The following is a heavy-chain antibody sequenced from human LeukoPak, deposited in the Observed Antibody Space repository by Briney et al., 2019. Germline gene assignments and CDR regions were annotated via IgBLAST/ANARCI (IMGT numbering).Heavy chain of an antibody. Sequence: GGSLRLSCEASGFNFDSYSLNWVRQAPGKGLEWISSISGGSSTLFYAESVKGRFTISRDNAKKSLYLQMQSLRAEDTALYYCARDRDDSGGFQDYWGQGTLVTVSS. D-gene: IGHD3-22*01. V-gene: IGHV3-48*01. CDR2: ISGGSSTL. CDR3: ARDRDDSGGFQDY. CDR1: GFNFDSYS. J-gene: IGHJ4*02.